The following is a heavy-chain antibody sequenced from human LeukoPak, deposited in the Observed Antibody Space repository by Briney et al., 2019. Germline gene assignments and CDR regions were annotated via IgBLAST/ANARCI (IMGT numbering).Heavy chain of an antibody. Sequence: PGGSLRLSCAAAGFTFSSYSMNWVRQAPGRGLEWVSYISSSGDTKYYADSLKGRFTISRGNAKNSLYLQMNRLRDEDTAVYYCARGQFDDCWGQGTLVTVSS. V-gene: IGHV3-48*02. CDR1: GFTFSSYS. D-gene: IGHD3-9*01. CDR3: ARGQFDDC. CDR2: ISSSGDTK. J-gene: IGHJ4*02.